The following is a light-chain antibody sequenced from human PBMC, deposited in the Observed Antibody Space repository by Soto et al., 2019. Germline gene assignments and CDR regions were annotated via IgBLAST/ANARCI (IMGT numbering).Light chain of an antibody. CDR3: SSFTSASTRI. CDR2: GNS. Sequence: QLVLTQPPSVSGAPGQRVTISCTGSSSNIGAGYDVHWYQQLPGTAPKLLIYGNSNRPSGVPDRFSGSKSGNTASLIISGLRPEDEADYYCSSFTSASTRIFGTGTKVTVL. J-gene: IGLJ1*01. CDR1: SSNIGAGYD. V-gene: IGLV1-40*01.